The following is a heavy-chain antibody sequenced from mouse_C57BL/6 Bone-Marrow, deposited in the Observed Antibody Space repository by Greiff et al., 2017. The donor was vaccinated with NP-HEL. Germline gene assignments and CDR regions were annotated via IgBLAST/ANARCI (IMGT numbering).Heavy chain of an antibody. CDR3: ARDRGDLDY. D-gene: IGHD3-3*01. CDR1: GFTFSSYA. Sequence: EVQGVESGGGLVKPGGSLKLSCAASGFTFSSYAMSWVRQTPEKRLEWVATISDGGSYTYYPDNVKGRFTISRDNAKNNRYLQMSHLKSEDTAMYYCARDRGDLDYWGQGTTLTVSS. CDR2: ISDGGSYT. V-gene: IGHV5-4*01. J-gene: IGHJ2*01.